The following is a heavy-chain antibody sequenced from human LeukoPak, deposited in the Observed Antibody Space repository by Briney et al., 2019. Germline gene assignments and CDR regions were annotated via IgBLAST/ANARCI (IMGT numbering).Heavy chain of an antibody. CDR2: IFTTGPG. Sequence: KTSQTLSLTCTVSGASINSSPYYWTWIRQPAGKGLEWIGHIFTTGPGSYNPSLRSRVTISRDTSKNEFSLSLNSLTAADTAVYYCAGSWNAERSFDPWGQGTLVTVSS. CDR1: GASINSSPYY. V-gene: IGHV4-61*09. J-gene: IGHJ5*02. D-gene: IGHD1-1*01. CDR3: AGSWNAERSFDP.